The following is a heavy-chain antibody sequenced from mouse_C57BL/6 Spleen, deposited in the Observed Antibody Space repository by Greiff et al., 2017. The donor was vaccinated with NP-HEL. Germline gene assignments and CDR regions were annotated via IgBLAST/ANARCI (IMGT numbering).Heavy chain of an antibody. Sequence: VQLQQSGAELVRPGASVTLSCKASGYTFTDYEMHWVKQTPVHGLEWIGAIDPETGGTAYNQKFKGKAILTAAKSSSTAYMELRSLTSEDSAVYYCTRGGHYYGSSYHYFDYWGQGTTLTVSS. D-gene: IGHD1-1*01. CDR2: IDPETGGT. CDR1: GYTFTDYE. J-gene: IGHJ2*01. V-gene: IGHV1-15*01. CDR3: TRGGHYYGSSYHYFDY.